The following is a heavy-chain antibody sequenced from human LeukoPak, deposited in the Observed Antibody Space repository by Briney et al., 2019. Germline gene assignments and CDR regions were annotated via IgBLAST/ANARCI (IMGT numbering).Heavy chain of an antibody. CDR3: ARGPNYYDSSGLFDY. V-gene: IGHV1-69*05. D-gene: IGHD3-22*01. CDR2: IIPIFGTA. CDR1: GGTFSSYA. Sequence: ASVKVSCKASGGTFSSYAISWVRQAPGQGLEWMGGIIPIFGTANYAQKFQGRVTITTDESTSTAYMELSSLRSGDTAVYYCARGPNYYDSSGLFDYWGQGTLVTVSS. J-gene: IGHJ4*02.